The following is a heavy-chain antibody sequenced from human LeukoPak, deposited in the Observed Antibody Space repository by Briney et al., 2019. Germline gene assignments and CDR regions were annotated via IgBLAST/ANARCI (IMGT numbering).Heavy chain of an antibody. CDR3: ARGAEGAASRYFDY. Sequence: PSETLSLTCTVSGGSISSGGYYWSWIRQHPGKGLEWIGYIYYSGSTYYNPSLKSRVTISVDASKNQFSLKLSSVTAADTAVYYCARGAEGAASRYFDYWGQGTLVTVSS. V-gene: IGHV4-31*03. CDR1: GGSISSGGYY. J-gene: IGHJ4*02. CDR2: IYYSGST. D-gene: IGHD3-16*01.